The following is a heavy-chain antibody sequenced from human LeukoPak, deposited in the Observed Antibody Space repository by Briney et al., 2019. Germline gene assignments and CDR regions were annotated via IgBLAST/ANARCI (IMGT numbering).Heavy chain of an antibody. V-gene: IGHV3-53*01. Sequence: GGSLRLSCAASGFTVSSNYMSWVRQAPGKGLEWVSVIYSGGSTYYADSVKGRFTISRDNAKNSLYLQMNSLRAEDTAVYYCARDDYDFWSGYSPASLDAFDIWGQGTMVTVSS. CDR1: GFTVSSNY. CDR2: IYSGGST. J-gene: IGHJ3*02. D-gene: IGHD3-3*01. CDR3: ARDDYDFWSGYSPASLDAFDI.